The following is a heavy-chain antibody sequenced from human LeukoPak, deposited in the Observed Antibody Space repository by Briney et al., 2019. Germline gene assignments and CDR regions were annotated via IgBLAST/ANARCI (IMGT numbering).Heavy chain of an antibody. CDR1: AFIFSSFR. V-gene: IGHV3-21*01. Sequence: GGSLRLSCAASAFIFSSFRLNWVRQAPGKGLEWVSSISTGGSNMYYADAVKGRFTISRDNAKNSLYLQVNSLRAEDTAVYYCVRTAYYYDSSGYSHFDYWGQGTLVTVSS. CDR2: ISTGGSNM. CDR3: VRTAYYYDSSGYSHFDY. D-gene: IGHD3-22*01. J-gene: IGHJ4*02.